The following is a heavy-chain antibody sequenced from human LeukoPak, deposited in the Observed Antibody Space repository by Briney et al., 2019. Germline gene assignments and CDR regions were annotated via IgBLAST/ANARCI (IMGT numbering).Heavy chain of an antibody. CDR3: ARVLADTAFPALFDY. D-gene: IGHD5-18*01. J-gene: IGHJ4*02. V-gene: IGHV1-18*04. Sequence: ASVKVSCKASGYTFTSNYIHWVRQAPGQGLEWMGWISAYNGNTNYAQKLQGRVTMTTDTSTSTAYMELRSLRSDDTAVYYCARVLADTAFPALFDYWGQGTLVTVSS. CDR1: GYTFTSNY. CDR2: ISAYNGNT.